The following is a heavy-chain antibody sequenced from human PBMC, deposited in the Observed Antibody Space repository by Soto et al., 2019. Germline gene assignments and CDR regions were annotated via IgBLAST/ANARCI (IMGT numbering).Heavy chain of an antibody. J-gene: IGHJ4*02. CDR1: GYTFTSYY. D-gene: IGHD3-3*01. V-gene: IGHV1-46*01. Sequence: ASVKVSCKASGYTFTSYYMHWVRQAPGQGLEWMGIINPSGGSTSYAQKFQGRVTMTRDTSTSTVYMELSSLRSEDTAVYYCARGGVTIFGVVSEALIDYRGQGTLVTVSS. CDR2: INPSGGST. CDR3: ARGGVTIFGVVSEALIDY.